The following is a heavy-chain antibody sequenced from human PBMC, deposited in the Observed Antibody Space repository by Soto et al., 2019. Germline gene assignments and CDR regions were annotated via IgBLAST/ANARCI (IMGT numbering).Heavy chain of an antibody. V-gene: IGHV3-9*01. CDR2: ISWNGGSI. Sequence: EVQLVESGGGLVQPGRSLRLSCAASGFTFDDYAMHWVRQAPGKGLEWVLGISWNGGSIAYADSVKGRFTISRDNAKNSLYLQMNSLRAEDTALYYCAKGVAGWYYFDYWGQGTLVTVSS. D-gene: IGHD3-3*01. CDR3: AKGVAGWYYFDY. CDR1: GFTFDDYA. J-gene: IGHJ4*02.